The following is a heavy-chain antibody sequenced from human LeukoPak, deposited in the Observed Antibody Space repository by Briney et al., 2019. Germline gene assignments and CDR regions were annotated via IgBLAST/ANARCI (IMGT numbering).Heavy chain of an antibody. V-gene: IGHV4-34*01. D-gene: IGHD2-2*02. CDR3: ARVDCSSTSCYKSDAFDI. CDR2: INHSGST. J-gene: IGHJ3*02. Sequence: SETLSLTCAVYGGSFSGYYWSWIRQPPGKGLEWIGEINHSGSTNYNPPLKRRVTISVDTSKNQFSLKLSSVTAADTAVYYCARVDCSSTSCYKSDAFDIWGQGTMVTVSS. CDR1: GGSFSGYY.